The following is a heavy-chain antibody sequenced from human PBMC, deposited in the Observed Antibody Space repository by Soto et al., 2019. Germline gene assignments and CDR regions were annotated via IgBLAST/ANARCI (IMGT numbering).Heavy chain of an antibody. CDR3: ASIADTAMAPSVDY. J-gene: IGHJ4*02. CDR1: GFTFSSYG. V-gene: IGHV3-30*03. CDR2: ISYDGSNK. Sequence: QVQLVESGGGVVQPGRSLRLSCAASGFTFSSYGMHWVRQAPGKGLEWVAVISYDGSNKYYADSVKGRFTISRDNSKNTLYLQMNSLSAEDTAVYYCASIADTAMAPSVDYWGQGTLVTVSS. D-gene: IGHD5-18*01.